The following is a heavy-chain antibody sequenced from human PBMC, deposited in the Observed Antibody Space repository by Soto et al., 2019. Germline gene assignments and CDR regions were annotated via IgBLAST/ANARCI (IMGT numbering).Heavy chain of an antibody. V-gene: IGHV3-11*01. CDR1: GFTFSDYY. Sequence: QVQLVESGGGLVQPGGSLRLSCAASGFTFSDYYMSWIRQAPGKGLEWVSYISSRSSTIFYADSVKGRFTISRDNVKNSMYLQMNSLRAEETAVYYCASGTNGAFFVYWGQGILVTVSS. J-gene: IGHJ4*02. CDR2: ISSRSSTI. CDR3: ASGTNGAFFVY. D-gene: IGHD2-8*01.